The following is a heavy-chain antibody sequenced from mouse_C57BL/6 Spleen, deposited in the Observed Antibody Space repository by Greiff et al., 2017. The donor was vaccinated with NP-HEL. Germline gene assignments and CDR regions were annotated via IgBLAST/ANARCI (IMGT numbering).Heavy chain of an antibody. CDR3: ARDPYYYGSSYFDY. D-gene: IGHD1-1*01. V-gene: IGHV3-6*01. J-gene: IGHJ2*01. CDR1: GYSITSGYY. CDR2: ISYDGSN. Sequence: DVKLQESGPGLVKPSQSLSLTCSVTGYSITSGYYWNWIRQFPGNKLEWMGYISYDGSNNYIPSLKNRISITRDTSKNQFFLKLNSVTTEDTATYYCARDPYYYGSSYFDYWGQGTTLTVSS.